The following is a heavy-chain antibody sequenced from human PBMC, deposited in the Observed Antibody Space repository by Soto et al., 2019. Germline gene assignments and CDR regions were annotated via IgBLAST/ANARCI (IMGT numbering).Heavy chain of an antibody. J-gene: IGHJ6*02. D-gene: IGHD3-9*01. CDR1: GFTFSRYT. V-gene: IGHV3-21*01. CDR2: ISSSSSYI. CDR3: ARDDYDILAGRYYYGGMDV. Sequence: GGSLRLSCAASGFTFSRYTMNWVRQAPGKGLEWVSSISSSSSYIYYVDSVKGRFTISRDNAKNSLYLQMNSLRAEDTAVYYCARDDYDILAGRYYYGGMDVWGQGTTVTVSS.